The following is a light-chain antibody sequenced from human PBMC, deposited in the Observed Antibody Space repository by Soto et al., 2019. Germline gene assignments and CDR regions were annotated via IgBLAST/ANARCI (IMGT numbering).Light chain of an antibody. V-gene: IGLV1-44*01. J-gene: IGLJ3*02. CDR3: ATRDGSLNGWV. Sequence: QSVLTQPPSASGTPGQRVTISCSGSSSNIGGNTVNWYQQLPGTAPKLLMFANKERPSGVPDRFSASKSGTSASLAINGLQSDDEADYYCATRDGSLNGWVFGGGTKLTVL. CDR1: SSNIGGNT. CDR2: ANK.